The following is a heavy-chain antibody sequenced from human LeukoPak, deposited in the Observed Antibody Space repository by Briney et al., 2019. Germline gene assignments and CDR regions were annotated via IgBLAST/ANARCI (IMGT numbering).Heavy chain of an antibody. CDR2: INREGNEK. J-gene: IGHJ4*02. CDR3: ARVGTWELQRVFDF. CDR1: GFAFSSYW. Sequence: GGSLRLSCATSGFAFSSYWMTWVRKVPGKGLEWVANINREGNEKYYVDPVKGRFTISRDNAKNSVDLQMDSLRVEDTAVYYCARVGTWELQRVFDFWGQGTLVTVSS. V-gene: IGHV3-7*01. D-gene: IGHD4-23*01.